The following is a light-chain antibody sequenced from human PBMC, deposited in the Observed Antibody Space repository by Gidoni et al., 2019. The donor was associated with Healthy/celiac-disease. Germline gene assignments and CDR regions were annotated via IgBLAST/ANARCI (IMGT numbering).Light chain of an antibody. CDR2: GAS. CDR3: QQYGSSPLT. V-gene: IGKV3-20*01. J-gene: IGKJ4*01. CDR1: QSVSSSY. Sequence: EIVLTQSPGTLSLSPGERATLSCRASQSVSSSYLAWYQQKPGQAPRLLIYGASSRATGIPDRFSGSGSGTYFTITISLLEPEDFAVYYCQQYGSSPLTFGGGTKVEIK.